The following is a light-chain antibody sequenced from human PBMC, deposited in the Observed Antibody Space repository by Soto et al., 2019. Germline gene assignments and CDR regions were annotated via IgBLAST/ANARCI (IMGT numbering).Light chain of an antibody. J-gene: IGLJ1*01. CDR3: NSYTTSSTLV. Sequence: QSALTQPASVSGSPGQSMTISCTGTSNDVGTYKYVSWYQQHPGKAPKLMIYDVSNRPSGVSNRFSGSKSGNTASLTISGLQAEDEADYYCNSYTTSSTLVFGTGTKLTVL. V-gene: IGLV2-14*03. CDR1: SNDVGTYKY. CDR2: DVS.